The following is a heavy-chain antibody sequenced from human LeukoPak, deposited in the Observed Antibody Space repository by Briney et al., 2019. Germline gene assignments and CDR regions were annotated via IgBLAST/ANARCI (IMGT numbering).Heavy chain of an antibody. J-gene: IGHJ4*02. CDR2: IQYDGSNK. D-gene: IGHD3-22*01. CDR1: GFTFSSYE. Sequence: GGSLRLSCAASGFTFSSYEMNWVRQAPGKGLEWVAFIQYDGSNKYYPDSVKGRFTISRDNSKNTLYLQMNSLRAEDTAVYYCAKDTYLYDSSGYYFDYWGQGTLVTVSS. V-gene: IGHV3-30*02. CDR3: AKDTYLYDSSGYYFDY.